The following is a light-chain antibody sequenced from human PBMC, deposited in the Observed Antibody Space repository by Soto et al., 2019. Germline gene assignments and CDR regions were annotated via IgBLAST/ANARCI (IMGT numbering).Light chain of an antibody. CDR3: CSYSTGSTLV. J-gene: IGLJ2*01. V-gene: IGLV2-23*02. Sequence: QSALTQPASVSGSPGQSITISCTGTSSDVGGHNLGSWYQQHPGEAPKLVIYEVNKRPSGVSNRFSGSKSGNTASLTISGLQAEDEADYQCCSYSTGSTLVFGGGTKLTVL. CDR2: EVN. CDR1: SSDVGGHNL.